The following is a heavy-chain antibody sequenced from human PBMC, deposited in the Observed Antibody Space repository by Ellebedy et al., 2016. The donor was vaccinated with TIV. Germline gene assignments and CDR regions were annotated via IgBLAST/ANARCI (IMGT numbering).Heavy chain of an antibody. Sequence: SETLSPTXNVSGGSITSYYWSWIRQSPGKGLEWIGYLYYSGTTNYNPSLRSRVTISVDTSRTQLSLKLTSVTAADTAVYYCARDDVVRGVIGAFDYWGQGALVTVSS. J-gene: IGHJ4*02. CDR3: ARDDVVRGVIGAFDY. V-gene: IGHV4-59*01. D-gene: IGHD3-10*01. CDR2: LYYSGTT. CDR1: GGSITSYY.